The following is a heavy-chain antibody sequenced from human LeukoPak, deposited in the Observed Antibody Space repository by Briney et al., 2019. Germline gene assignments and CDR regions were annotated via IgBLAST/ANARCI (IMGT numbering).Heavy chain of an antibody. CDR1: GYSISSGYY. V-gene: IGHV4-38-2*02. D-gene: IGHD6-6*01. CDR2: IYHSGST. J-gene: IGHJ3*02. CDR3: AREGQLAHDAFDI. Sequence: PSETLSLTCTVSGYSISSGYYWGWIRQPPGKGLEWIGSIYHSGSTYYNPSLKSRVTISVDTSKNQFSLKLSSVTAADTAVYYCAREGQLAHDAFDIWGQGTMVTVSS.